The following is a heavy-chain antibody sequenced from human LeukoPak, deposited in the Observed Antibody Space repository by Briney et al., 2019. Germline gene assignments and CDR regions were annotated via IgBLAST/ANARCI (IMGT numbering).Heavy chain of an antibody. J-gene: IGHJ3*02. V-gene: IGHV3-66*02. D-gene: IGHD1-26*01. CDR1: GSTASSNY. CDR3: ARDGGSYWAFDI. CDR2: IYSGGST. Sequence: GGSLRLSCAASGSTASSNYMSWVRQAPGKGLEWVSVIYSGGSTYYADSVKGRFTISRDNSKNTLYLQMNSLRAEDTAVYYCARDGGSYWAFDIWGQGTMVTVSS.